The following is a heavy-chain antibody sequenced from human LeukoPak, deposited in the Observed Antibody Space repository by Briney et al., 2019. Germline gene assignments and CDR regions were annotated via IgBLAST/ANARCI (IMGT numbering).Heavy chain of an antibody. D-gene: IGHD6-13*01. V-gene: IGHV4-59*01. CDR3: ARVPAAAVTNWFDP. CDR2: IYYSGST. J-gene: IGHJ5*02. CDR1: GGSISSYY. Sequence: SETLSLTCTVSGGSISSYYWSWIRQPPGKGLEWIGYIYYSGSTNYNPSLKSRVTISVDTSKNQFSLKLSSVTAADTAVYYCARVPAAAVTNWFDPWGQGTLVTVSP.